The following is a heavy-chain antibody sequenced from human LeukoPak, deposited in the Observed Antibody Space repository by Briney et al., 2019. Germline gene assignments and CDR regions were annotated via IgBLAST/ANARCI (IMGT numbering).Heavy chain of an antibody. CDR2: INHSGST. V-gene: IGHV4-34*01. CDR3: ARRSTYYYYGMDV. Sequence: SETLSLTCAVYGGSFSGYYWSWIRQPPGKGLEWIGEINHSGSTNYNPSLKSRVTISVDTSKNQFSLKLSSVTAADTAVYYCARRSTYYYYGMDVWGQGATVTVSS. J-gene: IGHJ6*02. CDR1: GGSFSGYY.